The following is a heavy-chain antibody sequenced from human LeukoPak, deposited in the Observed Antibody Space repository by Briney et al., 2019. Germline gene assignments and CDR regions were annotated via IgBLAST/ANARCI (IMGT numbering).Heavy chain of an antibody. CDR2: IYYSGST. V-gene: IGHV4-39*07. J-gene: IGHJ4*02. CDR1: GGSISSSSYY. D-gene: IGHD6-13*01. Sequence: PSETLSLTCTVSGGSISSSSYYWGWIRQPPGKGLEWIGSIYYSGSTYYNPSLKSRVTISVDTSKNQFSLKLSSVTAADTAVYYCARGATYSSSWYGVWYFDYWGQGTLVTVSS. CDR3: ARGATYSSSWYGVWYFDY.